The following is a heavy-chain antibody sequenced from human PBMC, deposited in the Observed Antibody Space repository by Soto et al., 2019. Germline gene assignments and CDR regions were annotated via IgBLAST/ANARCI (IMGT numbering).Heavy chain of an antibody. V-gene: IGHV3-11*06. CDR1: GFTFSDYY. Sequence: QVQLVESGGGLVKPEGSLRLSCAVSGFTFSDYYMSWIRQAPGKGLEWVGYISGTAIYTNYAQSVTRRFTISRDNAEHSLDLEMNSRRAEDTAVYYCAREGGELIPAAIGGGYGLDVWGQGTTVTVSS. D-gene: IGHD2-2*01. J-gene: IGHJ6*02. CDR3: AREGGELIPAAIGGGYGLDV. CDR2: ISGTAIYT.